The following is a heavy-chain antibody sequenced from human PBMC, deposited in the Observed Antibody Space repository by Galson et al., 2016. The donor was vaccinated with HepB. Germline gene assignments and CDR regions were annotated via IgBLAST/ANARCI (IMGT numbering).Heavy chain of an antibody. CDR2: ISYDGSAE. CDR1: GFTLTNYG. J-gene: IGHJ4*02. CDR3: AKDLWINKWTNYFDY. V-gene: IGHV3-30*18. Sequence: SLRLSCAASGFTLTNYGMHWVRQAPGKGLEWVAMISYDGSAEYYADSVKGRFTISRDNSENTMYLQRSSLRTEDTAVYYCAKDLWINKWTNYFDYWGQGTLVTVSS. D-gene: IGHD2-21*01.